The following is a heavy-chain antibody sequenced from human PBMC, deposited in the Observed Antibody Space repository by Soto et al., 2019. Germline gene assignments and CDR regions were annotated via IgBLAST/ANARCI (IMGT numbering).Heavy chain of an antibody. Sequence: ASVKVSCKASGYTFTSYGISWVRQAPGQGLEWMGWISAYNGNTNYAQKLQGRVTMTTDTSTSTAYMELRSLRSDDTAVYYCARVGGGAIWFGELLGWFDPWGQGTLVTVSS. J-gene: IGHJ5*02. CDR3: ARVGGGAIWFGELLGWFDP. CDR1: GYTFTSYG. V-gene: IGHV1-18*01. CDR2: ISAYNGNT. D-gene: IGHD3-10*01.